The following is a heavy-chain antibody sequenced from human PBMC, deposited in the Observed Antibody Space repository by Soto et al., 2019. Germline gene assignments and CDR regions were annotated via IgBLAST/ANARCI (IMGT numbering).Heavy chain of an antibody. J-gene: IGHJ6*02. D-gene: IGHD5-12*01. CDR3: ARSGYSSHGMDV. V-gene: IGHV5-51*01. Sequence: GESLKISCQGSGYIFTTSWIGWVRQMPGKGLEWMGIIYPSDSDTRHSPSFQGRVSISADKSINTAYLQLSSLRASDTAVYYCARSGYSSHGMDVWGQGTTVTVSS. CDR1: GYIFTTSW. CDR2: IYPSDSDT.